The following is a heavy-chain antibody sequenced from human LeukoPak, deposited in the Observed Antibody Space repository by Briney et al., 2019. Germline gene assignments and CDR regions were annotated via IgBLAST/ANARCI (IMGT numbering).Heavy chain of an antibody. J-gene: IGHJ4*02. CDR1: GGTFSSYA. V-gene: IGHV1-69*05. CDR2: IIPIFGTA. Sequence: ASVKVSCKASGGTFSSYAISWVRQAPGQGLEWMGRIIPIFGTANYAQKSRGRVTITTDESTSTAYMELSSLRSEDTAVYYCAREDYDILTGYSDYFDYWGQGTLVTVSS. CDR3: AREDYDILTGYSDYFDY. D-gene: IGHD3-9*01.